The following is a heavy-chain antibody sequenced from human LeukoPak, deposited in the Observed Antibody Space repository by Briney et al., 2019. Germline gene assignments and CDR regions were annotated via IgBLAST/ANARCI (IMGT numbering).Heavy chain of an antibody. V-gene: IGHV3-30-3*01. CDR2: ISYDGSNK. CDR1: GFTFSSYA. Sequence: GGSLRLSCAASGFTFSSYAMHWVRQAPGKGLEWVAVISYDGSNKYYADSVKGRFTISRDNSKNTLYLQMNSLRAEDTAVYYCARDERRWEQWLVRTSGCNYWGQGTLVTVSS. D-gene: IGHD6-19*01. CDR3: ARDERRWEQWLVRTSGCNY. J-gene: IGHJ4*02.